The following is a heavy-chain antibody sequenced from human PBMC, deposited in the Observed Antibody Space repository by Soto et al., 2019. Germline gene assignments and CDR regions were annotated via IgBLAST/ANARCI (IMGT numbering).Heavy chain of an antibody. CDR2: IYPYDSDT. V-gene: IGHV5-51*01. Sequence: GESLKISCKTSGYSFTSYWIGWVRQMPGKGMEWMGNIYPYDSDTRYSPSFQGQVTISADTSITTAHPQWSGLRASDTAMYFCAGHLVGSTRGNFDYWGQGTLVTVSS. CDR1: GYSFTSYW. J-gene: IGHJ4*01. CDR3: AGHLVGSTRGNFDY. D-gene: IGHD2-2*01.